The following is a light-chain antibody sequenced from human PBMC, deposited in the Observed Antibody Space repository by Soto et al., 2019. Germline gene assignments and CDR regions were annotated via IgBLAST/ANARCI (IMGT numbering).Light chain of an antibody. J-gene: IGLJ1*01. CDR3: QVWDGRTDQFV. CDR2: EDK. Sequence: SYVLTQPPSVSVAPGQTARITCGANNIGDQSVHWYQLKPGQAPVLVVYEDKDRPSGIPERFSGSNSGNTATLTINRVEAGDEADYYCQVWDGRTDQFVFGTGTKLTVL. CDR1: NIGDQS. V-gene: IGLV3-21*02.